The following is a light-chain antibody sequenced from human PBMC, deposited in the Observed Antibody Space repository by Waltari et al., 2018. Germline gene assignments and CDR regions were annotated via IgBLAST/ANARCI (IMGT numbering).Light chain of an antibody. CDR3: RQNYNSPPFA. V-gene: IGKV1-39*01. Sequence: DIQMTQSPPSLSASVGDRVTITSRASQSISYYLNWYQLKLAKPPKLLIHATTIFQSFAPSRFSGSGSGADFTLTIISLQPEDFTTYYCRQNYNSPPFAFGPGSRVDIK. CDR1: QSISYY. CDR2: ATT. J-gene: IGKJ3*01.